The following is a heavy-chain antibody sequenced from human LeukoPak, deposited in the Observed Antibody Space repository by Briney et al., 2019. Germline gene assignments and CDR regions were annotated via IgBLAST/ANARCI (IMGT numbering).Heavy chain of an antibody. CDR1: GGSISSYY. V-gene: IGHV4-59*08. D-gene: IGHD3-22*01. CDR3: ARRRYYYDSSGYWYFDL. CDR2: IYYSGST. Sequence: PSETLSLTCTVFGGSISSYYWSWIRQPPGKGLEWIGYIYYSGSTNYNPSLKSRVTISVDTSKNQFSLKLSSVTAADTAVYYCARRRYYYDSSGYWYFDLWGRGTLVTVSS. J-gene: IGHJ2*01.